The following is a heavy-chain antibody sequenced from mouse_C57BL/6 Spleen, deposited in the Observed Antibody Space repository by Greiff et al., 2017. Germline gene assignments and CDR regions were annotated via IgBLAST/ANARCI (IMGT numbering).Heavy chain of an antibody. CDR3: ARDYYALFDY. D-gene: IGHD1-1*01. J-gene: IGHJ2*01. CDR1: GYAFSSSW. V-gene: IGHV1-82*01. CDR2: IYPGDGDP. Sequence: QVQLQQSGPELVKPGASVKISCKASGYAFSSSWMHWVKQRPGKGLEWIGRIYPGDGDPNYNGKFKGKATLTADKSSSTAYMQLSSLTSEDSAVYFCARDYYALFDYWGQGTTLTVSS.